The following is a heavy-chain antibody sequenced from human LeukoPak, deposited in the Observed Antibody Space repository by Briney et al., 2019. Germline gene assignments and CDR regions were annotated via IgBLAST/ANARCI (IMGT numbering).Heavy chain of an antibody. CDR1: GYTFTGYY. D-gene: IGHD2-15*01. Sequence: ASVKVSCKASGYTFTGYYMHWVRQAPGQGREWMGWINPNSGGTNHAQKLQGRVTMTRDTSISTAYMELSRLRSADTAVYYCARGVAACADAFDIWGQGTMVTVSS. CDR2: INPNSGGT. J-gene: IGHJ3*02. CDR3: ARGVAACADAFDI. V-gene: IGHV1-2*02.